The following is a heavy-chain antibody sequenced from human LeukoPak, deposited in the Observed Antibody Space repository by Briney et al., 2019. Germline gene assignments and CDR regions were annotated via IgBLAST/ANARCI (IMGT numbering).Heavy chain of an antibody. V-gene: IGHV4-34*01. J-gene: IGHJ4*02. D-gene: IGHD3-22*01. CDR1: GGSFSDYY. CDR3: ARGRSAYDSSAYYYGN. Sequence: SETLSLTCAVYGGSFSDYYWSWIRQPPGKGLEWIGEINHSGTTNHNPSPKSRVTTSVDTSKNQFSLKLASVTAADTAVYYCARGRSAYDSSAYYYGNWGRGILVTVSS. CDR2: INHSGTT.